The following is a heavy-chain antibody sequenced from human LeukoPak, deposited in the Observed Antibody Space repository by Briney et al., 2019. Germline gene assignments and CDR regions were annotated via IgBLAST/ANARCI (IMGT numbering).Heavy chain of an antibody. V-gene: IGHV3-23*01. CDR3: ARVADY. CDR2: ITSSGGDT. CDR1: GSTFNTYA. Sequence: GGSLRLSCAASGSTFNTYAMSWVRQAPGKGLEWVSAITSSGGDTHYPDSVKGRFTISRDNSKNTVYLQMNSLRAEDTAVYYRARVADYWGQGTLVTVSS. J-gene: IGHJ4*02.